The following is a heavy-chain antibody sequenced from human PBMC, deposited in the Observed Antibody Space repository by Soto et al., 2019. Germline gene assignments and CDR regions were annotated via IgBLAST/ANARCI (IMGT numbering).Heavy chain of an antibody. CDR3: ARGRYCLTGRCFPNWFDS. D-gene: IGHD2-15*01. CDR1: GGSFTGHF. V-gene: IGHV4-34*01. CDR2: VSHSGNT. J-gene: IGHJ5*01. Sequence: KTSETLSLTCTVSGGSFTGHFWSWVRQPPGKGLEWIGEVSHSGNTKYYPSLRSRVTLSVDSSKNQISLALTSVTAADTAVYFCARGRYCLTGRCFPNWFDSWGQGTLVTVSS.